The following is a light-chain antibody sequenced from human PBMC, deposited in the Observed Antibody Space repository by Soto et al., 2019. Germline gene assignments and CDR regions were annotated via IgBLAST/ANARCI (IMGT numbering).Light chain of an antibody. V-gene: IGKV1-5*03. CDR1: QTISSW. CDR2: KAS. CDR3: QHYNSYSEA. Sequence: DIQMTQSPSTLSGSVGDRVTITCRASQTISSWLAWYQQKPWKAPKLLIYKASTLKSGVTSRFSGSGSGKEFTLTISSLQPDDFATYYCQHYNSYSEAFGEGTKVELK. J-gene: IGKJ1*01.